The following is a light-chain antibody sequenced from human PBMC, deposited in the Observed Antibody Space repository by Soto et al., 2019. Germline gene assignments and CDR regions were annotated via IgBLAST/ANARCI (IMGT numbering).Light chain of an antibody. V-gene: IGKV1-5*01. CDR2: DAS. CDR3: QQYNSYSSFT. Sequence: DIQMTQSPSTLSASVGDRVTITCRASQSISSWLAWYQQKPGKAPKVLIYDASSFESGVPSRFSGSGSGTEFTLTISSLQPDAFATYYCQQYNSYSSFTCGQGTKLEIK. CDR1: QSISSW. J-gene: IGKJ2*01.